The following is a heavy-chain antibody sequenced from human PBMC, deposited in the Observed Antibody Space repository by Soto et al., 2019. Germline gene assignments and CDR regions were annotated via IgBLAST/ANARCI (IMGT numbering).Heavy chain of an antibody. J-gene: IGHJ4*02. CDR3: ARDLQWELTYYFDY. CDR2: INAGNGNT. V-gene: IGHV1-3*01. Sequence: QVQLVQSGAEVKKPGASVKVSCKASGYTFTSYAMHWVRQAPGQRLEWMGWINAGNGNTKYSQKFQGRVTIARDTSASTAYMKLSSLRSEDTAVYYCARDLQWELTYYFDYWGQGTLVTVSS. CDR1: GYTFTSYA. D-gene: IGHD1-26*01.